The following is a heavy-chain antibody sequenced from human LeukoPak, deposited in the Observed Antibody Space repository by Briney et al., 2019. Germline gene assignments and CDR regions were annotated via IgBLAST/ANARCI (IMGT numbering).Heavy chain of an antibody. CDR2: IYYSGST. V-gene: IGHV4-39*07. CDR1: GGSISSGYY. D-gene: IGHD2-8*01. J-gene: IGHJ6*03. CDR3: ARAVNAYYYYMDV. Sequence: SETLSLTCTVSGGSISSGYYWGWIRQPPGKGLEWIGSIYYSGSTYYNPSLKSRVTISVDTSKSQFSLKLSSVTAADTAVYYCARAVNAYYYYMDVWGKETTVTASS.